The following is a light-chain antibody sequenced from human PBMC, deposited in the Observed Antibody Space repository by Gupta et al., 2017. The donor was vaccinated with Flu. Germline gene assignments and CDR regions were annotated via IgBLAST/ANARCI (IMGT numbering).Light chain of an antibody. CDR3: CSYAGSYTFVV. J-gene: IGLJ2*01. CDR2: DVS. CDR1: SSDVGGYHY. Sequence: QSALTQPRSVSGSPGQSVTISCTGTSSDVGGYHYVSWYQQHPGKAPKLMIYDVSKRPSGVPDRFSSSKSGNTASLTISGLQAEDEADYYCCSYAGSYTFVVFGGGTKLTVL. V-gene: IGLV2-11*01.